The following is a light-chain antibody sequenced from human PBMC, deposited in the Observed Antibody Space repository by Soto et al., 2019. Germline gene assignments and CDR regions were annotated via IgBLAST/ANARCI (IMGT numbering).Light chain of an antibody. Sequence: EIVLTQSPATLSLSPGEGATLSCRASQSVRSYLAWFQQKLGQPPRLLIYDASKRATGIPARFSGSGSGTDFTLTINSLEPDDFAIYYCQQGSDWPPRYTFGQGTKLEI. CDR2: DAS. V-gene: IGKV3-11*01. J-gene: IGKJ2*01. CDR3: QQGSDWPPRYT. CDR1: QSVRSY.